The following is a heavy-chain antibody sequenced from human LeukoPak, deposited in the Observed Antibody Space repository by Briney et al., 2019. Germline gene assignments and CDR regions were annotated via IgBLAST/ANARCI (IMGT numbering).Heavy chain of an antibody. D-gene: IGHD2-2*01. V-gene: IGHV3-48*01. CDR1: GFTFSSYS. J-gene: IGHJ4*02. CDR2: TSSSSSTI. CDR3: ARSYCSSTSCYDDFDH. Sequence: PGGSLRLSCAASGFTFSSYSMNWVRQAPGKGLEWVSYTSSSSSTIYYADSVKGRFTISRDNAKNSLYLQMNSLRAEDTAVYYCARSYCSSTSCYDDFDHWGQGTLVTVSS.